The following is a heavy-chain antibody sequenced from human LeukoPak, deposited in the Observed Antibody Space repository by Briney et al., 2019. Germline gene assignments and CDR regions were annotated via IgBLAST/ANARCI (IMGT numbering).Heavy chain of an antibody. D-gene: IGHD3-22*01. CDR1: GGSISSGGYS. CDR2: MYHSGST. V-gene: IGHV4-30-2*01. CDR3: APQYYYDSSGYYYHR. Sequence: TLSLTCAVSGGSISSGGYSWSWIRQPPGKGLEWVGYMYHSGSTYYNPSLKSRVTISVDRSKNQFSLKLSSVTAADTAVYYCAPQYYYDSSGYYYHRGGQGTLVTVSS. J-gene: IGHJ4*02.